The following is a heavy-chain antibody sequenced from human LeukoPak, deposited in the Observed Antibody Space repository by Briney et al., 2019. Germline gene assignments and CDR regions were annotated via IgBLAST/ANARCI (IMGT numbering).Heavy chain of an antibody. J-gene: IGHJ4*02. Sequence: GGSLRLSCAASGFTFSGYSMTWVRQVPGKGLEWVSAISGSGGTTYYADSVKGRVTISRDNSKNTLYLQMDSLRAEDRAVYYCAKGGGYFDYWGQGTLVPVSS. D-gene: IGHD3-16*01. V-gene: IGHV3-23*01. CDR2: ISGSGGTT. CDR3: AKGGGYFDY. CDR1: GFTFSGYS.